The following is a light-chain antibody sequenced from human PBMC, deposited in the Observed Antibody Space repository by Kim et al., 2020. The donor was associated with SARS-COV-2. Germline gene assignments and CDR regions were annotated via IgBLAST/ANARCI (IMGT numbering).Light chain of an antibody. CDR2: GAF. J-gene: IGKJ2*01. CDR3: QQYNIWPPYT. CDR1: QSVRNT. Sequence: VSPGETATLSCRASQSVRNTLAWYQHKPGQAPRLLIYGAFTRATGVPVRFTGSGSGTEFTLTITSLRSEDFAVYYCQQYNIWPPYTFGQGTKLEI. V-gene: IGKV3-15*01.